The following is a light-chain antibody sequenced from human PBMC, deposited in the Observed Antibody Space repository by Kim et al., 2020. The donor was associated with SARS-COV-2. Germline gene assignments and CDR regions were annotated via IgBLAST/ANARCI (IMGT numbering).Light chain of an antibody. Sequence: PGERATPSCRASQSLDTNYLAWYQQKPGQAPRLLLSGAFTRATGISDRFSGSASGTLFTLSISRLEAEDSAIYYCQQFNSPPSTFGQGTSWRS. V-gene: IGKV3-20*01. CDR2: GAF. J-gene: IGKJ2*01. CDR1: QSLDTNY. CDR3: QQFNSPPST.